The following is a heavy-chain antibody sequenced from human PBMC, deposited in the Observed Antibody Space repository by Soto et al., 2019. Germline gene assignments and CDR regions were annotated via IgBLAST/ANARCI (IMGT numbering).Heavy chain of an antibody. CDR3: ATENGNAFLGYFDY. Sequence: QVQLVQSGAEVKKPGSSVKVSCKASGDTPSNSVISWLRQAPGQGLEWMGGINPLFRTANYAPKFQGRVTITADESTSTAFMVLSSLRSQDTAVYYCATENGNAFLGYFDYWGQGTLVSVSS. D-gene: IGHD3-3*01. V-gene: IGHV1-69*01. J-gene: IGHJ4*02. CDR2: INPLFRTA. CDR1: GDTPSNSV.